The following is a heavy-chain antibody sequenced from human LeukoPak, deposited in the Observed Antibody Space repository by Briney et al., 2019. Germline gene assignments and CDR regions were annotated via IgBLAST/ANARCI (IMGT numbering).Heavy chain of an antibody. CDR1: GGSISSSGYF. V-gene: IGHV4-39*01. CDR3: ARGPHGRQVDF. J-gene: IGHJ4*02. D-gene: IGHD1-26*01. Sequence: PSETLSLTCTVSGGSISSSGYFWGWIRLPPGKGLEWIGTIYNGGTTYNNPSLRSRVTISVDTSKNQLSLKLNSVTAADTAVYYCARGPHGRQVDFWGQGTLVTVSS. CDR2: IYNGGTT.